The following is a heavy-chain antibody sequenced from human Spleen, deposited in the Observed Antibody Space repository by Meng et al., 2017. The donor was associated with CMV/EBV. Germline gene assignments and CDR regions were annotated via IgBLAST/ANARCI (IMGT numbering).Heavy chain of an antibody. Sequence: GESLKISWAAAGFTVSSNYMSWVRQAPGKGLEWVAVIYSGGSTYYADSVKGRFTISRDNARHTLYLQMNSLRAEDTAIYYCARGGRGRGHCRGGGCFSLDYWGPGSLVTVSS. D-gene: IGHD2-15*01. CDR1: GFTVSSNY. CDR2: IYSGGST. J-gene: IGHJ4*02. CDR3: ARGGRGRGHCRGGGCFSLDY. V-gene: IGHV3-66*01.